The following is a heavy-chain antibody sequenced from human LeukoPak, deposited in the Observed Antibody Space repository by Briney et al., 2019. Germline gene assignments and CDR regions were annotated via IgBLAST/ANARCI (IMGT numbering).Heavy chain of an antibody. CDR1: GYTFTSYD. V-gene: IGHV1-8*01. CDR3: ARDSEITIFGVVIPFDY. Sequence: ASVKVSCKASGYTFTSYDINWVRQATGQGLEWMGWMNPNSGNTGYAQKFQGRVTMTRNTSISTAYMELSSLRSDDTAVYYCARDSEITIFGVVIPFDYWGQGTLVTVSS. D-gene: IGHD3-3*01. J-gene: IGHJ4*02. CDR2: MNPNSGNT.